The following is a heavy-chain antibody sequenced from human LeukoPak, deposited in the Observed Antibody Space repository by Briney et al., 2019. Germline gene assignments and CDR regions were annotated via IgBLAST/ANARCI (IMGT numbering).Heavy chain of an antibody. Sequence: GGSLRLSCVASGFTFSSYAMHWVRQAPGKGLEWVAVISHDGSNKYYADSVKGRFTISRDNSKNTLYLQMNSLRAEDTAVYYCARFTSSSWYYFDYWGQGTLVTVSS. CDR1: GFTFSSYA. D-gene: IGHD6-13*01. CDR2: ISHDGSNK. CDR3: ARFTSSSWYYFDY. V-gene: IGHV3-30-3*01. J-gene: IGHJ4*02.